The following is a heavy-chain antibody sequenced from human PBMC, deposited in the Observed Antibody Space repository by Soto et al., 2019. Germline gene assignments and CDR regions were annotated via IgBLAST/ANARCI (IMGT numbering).Heavy chain of an antibody. CDR2: INHSGST. D-gene: IGHD1-20*01. CDR3: ASAITGTTEHPSRWFDP. V-gene: IGHV4-34*01. CDR1: GGSFSGYY. Sequence: PSETLSLTCAVYGGSFSGYYWSCISQPPGKGLEWIGEINHSGSTNYNPSLKSRVTISVDTSKNQFSLKLSSVTAADTAVYYCASAITGTTEHPSRWFDPWGQGTLVTVSS. J-gene: IGHJ5*02.